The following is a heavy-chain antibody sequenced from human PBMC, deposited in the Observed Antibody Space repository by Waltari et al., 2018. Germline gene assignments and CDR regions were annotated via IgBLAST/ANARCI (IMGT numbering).Heavy chain of an antibody. Sequence: QVQLVQSGAEVKKPGASVKVSCTASGYTFTGYYMQWVRPAPGQGLAWMRLINPNSGGTNYAQKLQCMVTMTSDTSISTAYMELSRLRSDDTAVYYCARDGRTNGVCYDYWGQGTLVTVSS. V-gene: IGHV1-2*06. CDR1: GYTFTGYY. D-gene: IGHD2-8*01. J-gene: IGHJ4*02. CDR2: INPNSGGT. CDR3: ARDGRTNGVCYDY.